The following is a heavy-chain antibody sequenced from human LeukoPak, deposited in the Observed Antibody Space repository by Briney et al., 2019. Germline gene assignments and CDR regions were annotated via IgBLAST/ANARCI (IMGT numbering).Heavy chain of an antibody. CDR3: TRPSYSGYDQRPIDY. V-gene: IGHV3-49*04. J-gene: IGHJ4*02. CDR2: IRSKAYGGTT. CDR1: GFTFGYYA. Sequence: GGSLRLSCTASGFTFGYYAMSWVRQAPGKGLEWVGFIRSKAYGGTTEYAASVKGRFTISRDDSKSIAYLQMNSLKTEDTAVYYCTRPSYSGYDQRPIDYWGQGTMVTVSS. D-gene: IGHD5-12*01.